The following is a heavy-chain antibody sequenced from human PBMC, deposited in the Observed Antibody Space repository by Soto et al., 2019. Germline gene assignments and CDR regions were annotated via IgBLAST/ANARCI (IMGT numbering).Heavy chain of an antibody. D-gene: IGHD2-2*03. Sequence: GGSLRLSCAASGFIFGSYAMGWVRQAPGKGLEWVSDISASGDFTFYADSVKGRFTITRDNSKNTLYLQMKSLRADDTAVYFCAKEDGYCSSSNCPFGLDVWGQGTTVTVSS. CDR3: AKEDGYCSSSNCPFGLDV. V-gene: IGHV3-23*01. CDR2: ISASGDFT. CDR1: GFIFGSYA. J-gene: IGHJ6*02.